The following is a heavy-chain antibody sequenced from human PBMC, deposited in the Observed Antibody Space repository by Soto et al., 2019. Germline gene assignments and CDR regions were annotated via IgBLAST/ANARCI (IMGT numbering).Heavy chain of an antibody. CDR2: ISTYNGNT. D-gene: IGHD2-2*01. V-gene: IGHV1-18*01. Sequence: QIQLVQSGAEVKKPGASVKVSCKASGYIFTNYGITWVRQAPGQGPEWMGRISTYNGNTDYAQELQGRVTMTTDTSTSTADMELRSLRSDDTAVYYCARHPVQFTSPDFDYWGQGTLVTVSS. CDR1: GYIFTNYG. CDR3: ARHPVQFTSPDFDY. J-gene: IGHJ4*02.